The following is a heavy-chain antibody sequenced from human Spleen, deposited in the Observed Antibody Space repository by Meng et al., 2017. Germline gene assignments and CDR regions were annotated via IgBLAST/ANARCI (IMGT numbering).Heavy chain of an antibody. CDR2: INPSGGST. V-gene: IGHV1-46*01. D-gene: IGHD4-17*01. CDR3: ARDDYGDYGKDYYYYGMDV. J-gene: IGHJ6*02. CDR1: GYTFTSYY. Sequence: ASVKVSCKASGYTFTSYYMHWVRQAPGQGLEWMGIINPSGGSTSYAQKFQGRVTMTRDTSTSTVYMELSNLRSEDTGVYYCARDDYGDYGKDYYYYGMDVWGQGTTVTVSS.